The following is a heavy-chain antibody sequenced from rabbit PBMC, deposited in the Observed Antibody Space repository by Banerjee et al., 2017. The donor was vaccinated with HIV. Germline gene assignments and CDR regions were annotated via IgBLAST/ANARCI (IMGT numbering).Heavy chain of an antibody. D-gene: IGHD8-1*01. V-gene: IGHV1S40*01. Sequence: QSLEESGGDLVKPGASLTLTCTASGFSFSSSYWICWVRQAPGKGLEWIACIYAGSSGSTYYASWAKGRFTISKTSSTTVTLQMTSLTAADTATYFCARGDGNSSDLWGPGTLVTVS. CDR2: IYAGSSGST. J-gene: IGHJ3*01. CDR3: ARGDGNSSDL. CDR1: GFSFSSSYW.